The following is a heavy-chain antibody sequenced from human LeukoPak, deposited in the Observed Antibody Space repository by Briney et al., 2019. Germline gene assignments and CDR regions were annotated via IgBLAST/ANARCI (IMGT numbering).Heavy chain of an antibody. J-gene: IGHJ1*01. V-gene: IGHV3-64*01. CDR3: ARTYYYDSSGYEFRH. Sequence: GGSLRLSCAASGFTFSSYAMHWVRQAPGKGLEYVSAISSNGGSTYYANSVKGRFTISRDNSKNTLYLQMGSLRAEDMAVYYCARTYYYDSSGYEFRHWGQGTLVTVSS. D-gene: IGHD3-22*01. CDR1: GFTFSSYA. CDR2: ISSNGGST.